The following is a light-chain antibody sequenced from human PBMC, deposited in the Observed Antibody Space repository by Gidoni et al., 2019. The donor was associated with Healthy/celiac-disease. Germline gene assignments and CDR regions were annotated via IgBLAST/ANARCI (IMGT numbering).Light chain of an antibody. J-gene: IGLJ2*01. CDR2: QDS. CDR3: QAWDSSTVV. CDR1: KLGDKY. Sequence: SYEPTQPHSVSVSPGQTASITCSGDKLGDKYACWYQQKPGQSPVLVIYQDSKRPSGIPERFSGSNSGNTATLTISGTPAMDEADYYCQAWDSSTVVFGGGTKLTVL. V-gene: IGLV3-1*01.